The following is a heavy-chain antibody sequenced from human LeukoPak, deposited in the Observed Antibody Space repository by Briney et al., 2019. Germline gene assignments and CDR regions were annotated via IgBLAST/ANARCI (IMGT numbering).Heavy chain of an antibody. D-gene: IGHD1-26*01. CDR2: IFQSGST. CDR3: ARGVGATGSYTEFDY. J-gene: IGHJ4*02. CDR1: GGSISSGDYS. Sequence: SETLSLTCAVSGGSISSGDYSWSWIRQPPGKGLEWIGYIFQSGSTNYNPSLKSRVTISVDTSKNQFSLKLSSVTAADTAVYYCARGVGATGSYTEFDYWGQGTLVTVSS. V-gene: IGHV4-30-2*01.